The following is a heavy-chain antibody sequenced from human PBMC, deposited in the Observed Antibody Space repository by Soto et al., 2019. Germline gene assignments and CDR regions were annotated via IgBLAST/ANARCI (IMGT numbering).Heavy chain of an antibody. Sequence: PRLSCAASGFTFSSYWMSWVRQAPGKGLEWVANIKQDGSEKYYVDSVKGRFTISRDNAKNSLYLQMNSLRAEDTAVYYCARDNSRAAGTFDYWGQGTLVTVSS. CDR1: GFTFSSYW. CDR3: ARDNSRAAGTFDY. V-gene: IGHV3-7*03. CDR2: IKQDGSEK. D-gene: IGHD6-13*01. J-gene: IGHJ4*02.